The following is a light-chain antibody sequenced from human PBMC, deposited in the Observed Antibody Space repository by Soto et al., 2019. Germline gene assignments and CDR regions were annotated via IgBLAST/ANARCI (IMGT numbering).Light chain of an antibody. V-gene: IGKV4-1*01. CDR2: WAS. CDR3: QQYYSTPFT. CDR1: QSVLYSSNNKNY. Sequence: DIVMTQSPDSLAVSLGERATINCKSSQSVLYSSNNKNYLAWYQQKPGQPPKLLIYWASTRASGVPDRFSGSGSGTDFTLTISSLQAEDVEVYYCQQYYSTPFTFGGGTKVEIK. J-gene: IGKJ4*01.